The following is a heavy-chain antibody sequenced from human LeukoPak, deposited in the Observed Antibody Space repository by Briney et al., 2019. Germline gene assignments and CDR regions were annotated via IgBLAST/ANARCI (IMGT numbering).Heavy chain of an antibody. Sequence: GSLRLSCAASGFTFSNYGMSWVRQAPGKGLEWIGEINHSGSTNYNPSLKSRVTISVDTSKNQFSLKLSSVTAADTAVYYCAAGSESYDSRGYSYYFDYWGQGTLVTVSS. CDR1: GFTFSNYG. J-gene: IGHJ4*02. D-gene: IGHD3-22*01. V-gene: IGHV4-34*08. CDR2: INHSGST. CDR3: AAGSESYDSRGYSYYFDY.